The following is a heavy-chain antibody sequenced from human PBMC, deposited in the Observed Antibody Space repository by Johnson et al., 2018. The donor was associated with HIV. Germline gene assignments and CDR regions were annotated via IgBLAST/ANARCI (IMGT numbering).Heavy chain of an antibody. J-gene: IGHJ3*02. CDR3: AREEVEMATMGDAFDI. V-gene: IGHV3-30-3*01. D-gene: IGHD5-24*01. CDR2: ISYDGSNK. CDR1: GFTFSSYA. Sequence: VQVVESGGGVVQPGRSLRLSCAASGFTFSSYAMHWVRQAPGKGLEWVAVISYDGSNKYYADSVKGRFTISRDNSKNTLYLQMNSMRAEDTAVYYCAREEVEMATMGDAFDIWGQGTMVTVSS.